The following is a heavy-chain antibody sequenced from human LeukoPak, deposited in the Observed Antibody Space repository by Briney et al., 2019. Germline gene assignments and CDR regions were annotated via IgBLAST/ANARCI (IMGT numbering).Heavy chain of an antibody. CDR2: INRSGST. D-gene: IGHD3-16*01. CDR1: GGSFSGYY. Sequence: PSETLSLTCAVYGGSFSGYYWSWIRQPPGKGLEWIGEINRSGSTNYNASLKSRVTISVDTSKNQFSLKLSSVTAADTAVYYCARGLLGGSGYFDYWGQGTLVTASS. V-gene: IGHV4-34*01. J-gene: IGHJ4*02. CDR3: ARGLLGGSGYFDY.